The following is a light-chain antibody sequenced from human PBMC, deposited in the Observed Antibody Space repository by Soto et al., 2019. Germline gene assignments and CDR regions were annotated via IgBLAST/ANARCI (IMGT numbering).Light chain of an antibody. CDR3: ISYTSSSTVV. V-gene: IGLV2-18*02. Sequence: QSALTQPPSVSGSPGQSVTISCTGTSSDVGTYNRVSWYQQPPGTAPKLMIYEVTNRPSGVPDRFSGSKSGNTASLTISGVQAEDEADYFCISYTSSSTVVFGGGTKLTVL. CDR2: EVT. J-gene: IGLJ2*01. CDR1: SSDVGTYNR.